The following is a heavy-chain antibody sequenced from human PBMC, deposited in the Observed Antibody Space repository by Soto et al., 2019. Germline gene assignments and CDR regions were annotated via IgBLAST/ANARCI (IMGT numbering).Heavy chain of an antibody. J-gene: IGHJ6*02. V-gene: IGHV3-7*03. CDR1: GFTFSDFW. Sequence: EVQLVESGGDLVQPGGSLRLSCLASGFTFSDFWMDWVRQTPGKGLEWVANIGQDGTERYYVDSGRGRFTISRDNAKNSVYLQMTPLRADDTAVYYCSRRLEVWGQGTAVTVSS. CDR3: SRRLEV. CDR2: IGQDGTER.